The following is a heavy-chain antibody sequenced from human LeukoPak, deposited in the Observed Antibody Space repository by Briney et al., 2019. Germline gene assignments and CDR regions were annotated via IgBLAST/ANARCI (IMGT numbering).Heavy chain of an antibody. Sequence: ASVKVSCKASGYTFTSYGISWVRQAPGQGLEWMGWISAYNGNTNYAQKLQGRVTMTTDTSTSTAYMELRSLRSDDTAVYYCARDQAPYGDYGEPRAVVNDYWGQGTLVTVSS. CDR3: ARDQAPYGDYGEPRAVVNDY. D-gene: IGHD4-17*01. J-gene: IGHJ4*02. V-gene: IGHV1-18*01. CDR1: GYTFTSYG. CDR2: ISAYNGNT.